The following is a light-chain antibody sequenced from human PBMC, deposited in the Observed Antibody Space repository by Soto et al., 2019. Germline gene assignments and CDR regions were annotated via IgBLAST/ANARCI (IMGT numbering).Light chain of an antibody. Sequence: EIVLTQSPATLSLSPGERATLSCRASQSLSSSLAWFQQKPGQAPRLLIYDASNRATGIPARFSGSGSGTGFSLTISSLEPEDFGVYYCQQRSNWPPLTFGGGTKVEIK. J-gene: IGKJ4*01. CDR2: DAS. CDR3: QQRSNWPPLT. V-gene: IGKV3-11*01. CDR1: QSLSSS.